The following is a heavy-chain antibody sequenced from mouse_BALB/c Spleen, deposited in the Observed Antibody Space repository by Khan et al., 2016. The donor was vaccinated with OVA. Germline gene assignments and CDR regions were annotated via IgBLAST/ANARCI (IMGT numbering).Heavy chain of an antibody. CDR3: ARGSGNGRVAY. CDR2: ISTHYGNI. CDR1: GYTFTDYA. Sequence: VQLQPSGPEVVRPGVSVKISCKGSGYTFTDYAMHWVKQSHAKSLEWIGVISTHYGNIDYNQKFKDQATLTVDKSSITAYMELARFTTEDPAMYYCARGSGNGRVAYWGQGTLVTVSA. J-gene: IGHJ3*01. V-gene: IGHV1S137*01. D-gene: IGHD1-2*01.